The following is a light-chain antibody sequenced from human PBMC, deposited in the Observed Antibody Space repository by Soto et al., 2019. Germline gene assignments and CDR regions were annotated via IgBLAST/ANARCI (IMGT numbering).Light chain of an antibody. Sequence: DIRMTQSRSTLSASVGDRVTIACRASQSINSWLAWYQQKPGKVPKLLIYKASSLESGVPSRFSGSGSGTEFTLTITSLQPDDFATYYCQQYNSYWTFGQGTKVEIK. J-gene: IGKJ1*01. CDR3: QQYNSYWT. CDR2: KAS. V-gene: IGKV1-5*03. CDR1: QSINSW.